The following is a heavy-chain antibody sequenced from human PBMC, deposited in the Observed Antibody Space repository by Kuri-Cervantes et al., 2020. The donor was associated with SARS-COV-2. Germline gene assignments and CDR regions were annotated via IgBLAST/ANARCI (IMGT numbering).Heavy chain of an antibody. CDR1: GGPISSYY. J-gene: IGHJ4*02. D-gene: IGHD2/OR15-2a*01. V-gene: IGHV4-4*07. CDR3: VRFFLWSFDY. Sequence: SETLSLTCTVSGGPISSYYWSWIRQPAGKGLEWIGRIYTSGSTNYNPSLKSRVTMSVDTSKSQFSLKLSPVTAADTAVYYCVRFFLWSFDYWGQGTLVTVSS. CDR2: IYTSGST.